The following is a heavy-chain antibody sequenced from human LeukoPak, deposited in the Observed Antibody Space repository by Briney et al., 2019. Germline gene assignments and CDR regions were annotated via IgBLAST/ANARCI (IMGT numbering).Heavy chain of an antibody. CDR3: AKDRTVVVNYAFDY. Sequence: PGGSLRLSCAASGFTFSSYGMHWVRQAPGEGLEWVAVISYDGSNKYYADSVKGRFTISRDNSKNTLYLQMNSLRAEDTAVYYCAKDRTVVVNYAFDYWGQGTLVTVSS. CDR1: GFTFSSYG. D-gene: IGHD3-22*01. J-gene: IGHJ4*02. V-gene: IGHV3-30*18. CDR2: ISYDGSNK.